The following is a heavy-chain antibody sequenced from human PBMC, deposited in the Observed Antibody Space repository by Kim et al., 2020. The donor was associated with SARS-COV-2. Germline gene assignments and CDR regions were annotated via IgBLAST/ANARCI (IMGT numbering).Heavy chain of an antibody. CDR3: ARVPATGATYFDY. CDR2: IRNDGSKT. V-gene: IGHV3-33*01. Sequence: GGSLRLSCTASGFTFSSYGMHWVRQAPGKGLEWVSRIRNDGSKTNYADSVKGRFTISRDNSKNTLYLQMNSLRAEDTAVYYCARVPATGATYFDYWGQGTLVTVSS. D-gene: IGHD1-26*01. J-gene: IGHJ4*02. CDR1: GFTFSSYG.